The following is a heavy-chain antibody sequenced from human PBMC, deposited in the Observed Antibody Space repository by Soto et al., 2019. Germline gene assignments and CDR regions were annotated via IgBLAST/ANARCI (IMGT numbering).Heavy chain of an antibody. CDR3: ARDDHTYGVY. D-gene: IGHD2-21*01. J-gene: IGHJ4*02. CDR1: GFSFRDYF. Sequence: GGSLRLSCAASGFSFRDYFMSWIRQAPGKGLEWVSYIGPYGNTIFYADSVKGRFTISRDDATNSLFLHMSSLRTEDTAVYYCARDDHTYGVYWGQGTPVTVSS. CDR2: IGPYGNTI. V-gene: IGHV3-11*01.